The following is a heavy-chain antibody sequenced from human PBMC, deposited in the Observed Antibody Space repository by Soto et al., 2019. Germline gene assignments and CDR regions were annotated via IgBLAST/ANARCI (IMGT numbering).Heavy chain of an antibody. CDR2: IYPGDSDT. V-gene: IGHV5-51*01. CDR3: ARPCDSSGYYSGLGY. CDR1: GYTFSNHW. D-gene: IGHD3-22*01. J-gene: IGHJ4*02. Sequence: PGASLKISCQGSGYTFSNHWFNWVRLVPGKGLEWMGIIYPGDSDTRYSPSFQGQDTISADKSISTAYLQWSSLKASDTAMYYCARPCDSSGYYSGLGYWGQGTLVTASS.